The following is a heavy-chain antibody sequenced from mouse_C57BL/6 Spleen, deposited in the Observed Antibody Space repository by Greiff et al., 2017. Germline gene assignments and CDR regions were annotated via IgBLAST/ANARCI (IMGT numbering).Heavy chain of an antibody. D-gene: IGHD6-5*01. CDR1: GYTFTSYG. J-gene: IGHJ3*01. CDR2: IYPRSGNT. Sequence: QVQLQQPGAELARPGASVKLSCKASGYTFTSYGISWVKQRPGQGLEWIGEIYPRSGNTYYNEKFKGKATLTADKSSSTAYMELRSLTSEDSAVYFCARGAYGGWGQGTLVTVSA. V-gene: IGHV1-81*01. CDR3: ARGAYGG.